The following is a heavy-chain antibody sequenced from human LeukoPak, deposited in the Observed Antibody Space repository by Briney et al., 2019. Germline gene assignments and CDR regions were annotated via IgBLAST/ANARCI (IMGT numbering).Heavy chain of an antibody. J-gene: IGHJ6*03. CDR3: ARLEVVPAAIPPFSYYYYYMDV. CDR1: GGTFSSYA. Sequence: SVKVSCKASGGTFSSYAISWVRQAPGQGLEWMGGIIPIFGTANYAQKFQGRVTITADKSTSTAYMELSSLRSEDTAVYYCARLEVVPAAIPPFSYYYYYMDVWGKGTTVTISS. D-gene: IGHD2-2*01. V-gene: IGHV1-69*06. CDR2: IIPIFGTA.